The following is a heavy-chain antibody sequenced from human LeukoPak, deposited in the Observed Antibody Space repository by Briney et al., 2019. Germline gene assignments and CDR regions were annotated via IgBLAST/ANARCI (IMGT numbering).Heavy chain of an antibody. D-gene: IGHD3-9*01. J-gene: IGHJ6*02. Sequence: ASVKVSCKASGYTFTCYGISWVRQAPGQGLEWMRWISAYNGNTNYAQKLQGRVTMPTDTSTSTAYMELRSLRSDDTAVYYCASTRVSYYDILTGSGTNYYYYGMDVWGQGTTVTVSS. CDR1: GYTFTCYG. CDR2: ISAYNGNT. V-gene: IGHV1-18*01. CDR3: ASTRVSYYDILTGSGTNYYYYGMDV.